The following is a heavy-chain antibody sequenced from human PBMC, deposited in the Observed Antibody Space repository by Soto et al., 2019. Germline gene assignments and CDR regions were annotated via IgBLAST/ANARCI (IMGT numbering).Heavy chain of an antibody. Sequence: SVKVSCKASGGTFSSYTISWVRQAPGQGLEWMGRIIPILGIANYAQKFQGRVTITADKSTSTAYMELSSLRSEDTAVYYCARGIKYGDYSRWFGPWGPGTLVTVSS. CDR1: GGTFSSYT. CDR3: ARGIKYGDYSRWFGP. V-gene: IGHV1-69*02. J-gene: IGHJ5*02. D-gene: IGHD4-17*01. CDR2: IIPILGIA.